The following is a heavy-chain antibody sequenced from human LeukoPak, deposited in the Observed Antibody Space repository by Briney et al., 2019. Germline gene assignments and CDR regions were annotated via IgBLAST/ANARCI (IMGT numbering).Heavy chain of an antibody. CDR2: INPSGGST. Sequence: ASVKVSCKASGYTFTSYYMHWVRQAPGQGLEWMGIINPSGGSTSYAQKFQGRVTMTRNTSISTAYMELSSLRSEDTAVYYCARGPRGQPIDYWGQGTLVTVSS. CDR1: GYTFTSYY. J-gene: IGHJ4*02. CDR3: ARGPRGQPIDY. V-gene: IGHV1-46*01. D-gene: IGHD1-26*01.